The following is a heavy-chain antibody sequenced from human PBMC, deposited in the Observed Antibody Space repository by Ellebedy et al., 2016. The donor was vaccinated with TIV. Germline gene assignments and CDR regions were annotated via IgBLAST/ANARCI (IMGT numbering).Heavy chain of an antibody. Sequence: ETLSLTXQGSGYSFTTYWISWVRQVPGKGLEWMGRIDPSDSYTNYSPSFQGHVTISADKSISTAYLQWNSLKASDTALYYCARHRVFGTQEYVMDVWGQGTTVTVSS. J-gene: IGHJ6*02. D-gene: IGHD3-10*01. V-gene: IGHV5-10-1*01. CDR2: IDPSDSYT. CDR3: ARHRVFGTQEYVMDV. CDR1: GYSFTTYW.